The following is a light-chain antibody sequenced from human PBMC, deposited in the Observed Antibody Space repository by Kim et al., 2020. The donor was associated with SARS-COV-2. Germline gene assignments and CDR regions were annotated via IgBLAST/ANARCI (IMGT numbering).Light chain of an antibody. J-gene: IGKJ1*01. CDR2: AAS. CDR3: QQYYSYPGT. V-gene: IGKV1-8*01. CDR1: QGISSY. Sequence: ASTGDRVTITCRASQGISSYLAWYQQKPGKDPKLLIYAASTLQSGVPSRFSGSGSGTDFTLTISCLQSEDFATYYCQQYYSYPGTFGQGTKVDIK.